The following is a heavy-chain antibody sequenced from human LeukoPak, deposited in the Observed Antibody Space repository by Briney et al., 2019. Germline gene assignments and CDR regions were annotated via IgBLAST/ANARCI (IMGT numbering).Heavy chain of an antibody. Sequence: GGSLRLSCAASGFTFISYWMHWVRQAPGKGLVWVSRINGYGSSTDFADSVKGRFTISRDNAKNTLDLQMNSLRAEDTAAYYCARAAPGNTAFHSGAQGTLVTVSS. CDR3: ARAAPGNTAFHS. J-gene: IGHJ4*02. CDR2: INGYGSST. V-gene: IGHV3-74*01. D-gene: IGHD5-18*01. CDR1: GFTFISYW.